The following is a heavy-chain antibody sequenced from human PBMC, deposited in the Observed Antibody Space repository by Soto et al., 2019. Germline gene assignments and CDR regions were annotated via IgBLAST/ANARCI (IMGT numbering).Heavy chain of an antibody. V-gene: IGHV1-69*06. CDR2: IIPIFGTA. D-gene: IGHD3-16*01. J-gene: IGHJ6*02. Sequence: QVQLVQSGAEVKKPGSSVKVSCKASGGTFSSYAISWVRQAPGQGLEWMGGIIPIFGTANYAQKSHGRATIAAAKSTSTAYMEMSSLRSEDTAVDYCASPLSDYVWANEGAWYYYGIDVWGQGTTVTVSS. CDR3: ASPLSDYVWANEGAWYYYGIDV. CDR1: GGTFSSYA.